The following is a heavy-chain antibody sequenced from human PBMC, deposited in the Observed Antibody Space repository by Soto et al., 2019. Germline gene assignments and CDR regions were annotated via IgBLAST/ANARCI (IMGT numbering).Heavy chain of an antibody. CDR3: AKGYSGYDYLYYFDY. J-gene: IGHJ4*02. V-gene: IGHV3-23*01. Sequence: GGSLRLSCAASGFTFSSYAMSWVRQAPGKGLEWVSAISGSGGSTYYADSVKGRFTISRDNSKNTLYLQMNSLRADDTAVYYCAKGYSGYDYLYYFDYWGQGTLVTVSS. CDR2: ISGSGGST. CDR1: GFTFSSYA. D-gene: IGHD5-12*01.